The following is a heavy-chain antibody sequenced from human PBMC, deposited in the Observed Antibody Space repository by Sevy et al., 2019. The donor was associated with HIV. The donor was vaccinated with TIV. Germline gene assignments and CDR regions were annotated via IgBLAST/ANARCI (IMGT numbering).Heavy chain of an antibody. CDR3: ARRYSSSTGKTFDY. V-gene: IGHV1-18*01. D-gene: IGHD6-6*01. CDR1: GYTFTSYG. Sequence: ASVKVSCKASGYTFTSYGISWVRQAPGEGLEWMGWISTYNGNTNYAQKLQGRVTMTTDTSTSTAYMALRSLRSDDTAVYYCARRYSSSTGKTFDYWGQGTLVTVSS. J-gene: IGHJ4*02. CDR2: ISTYNGNT.